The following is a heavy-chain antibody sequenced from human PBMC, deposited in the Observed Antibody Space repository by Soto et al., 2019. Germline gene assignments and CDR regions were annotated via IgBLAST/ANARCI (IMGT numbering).Heavy chain of an antibody. D-gene: IGHD2-15*01. CDR2: ISAYNGNT. V-gene: IGHV1-18*01. CDR1: GYTFTSYG. CDR3: ARGRGCSGGSCYSFGRFYYYGMDV. Sequence: SVKVSCKASGYTFTSYGISWVRQAPGQGLEWMGWISAYNGNTNYAQKLQGRVTMTTDTSTSTAYMELRSLRSDDTAVYYCARGRGCSGGSCYSFGRFYYYGMDVWGQGTTVTVSS. J-gene: IGHJ6*02.